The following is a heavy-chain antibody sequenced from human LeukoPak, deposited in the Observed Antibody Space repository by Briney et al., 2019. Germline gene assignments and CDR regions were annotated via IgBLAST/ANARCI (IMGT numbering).Heavy chain of an antibody. CDR2: LSGRGGGT. Sequence: GGSLRLSCAVSGITLSNYGMSWVRQAPGKGLEGVAGLSGRGGGTNYADSVKGRFTISRDNAKKTLYLQINSMRAEDTAVYVCAKRGVVIRVILVGFHKEAYYFDSWGQGALVTVSS. J-gene: IGHJ4*02. CDR1: GITLSNYG. V-gene: IGHV3-23*01. CDR3: AKRGVVIRVILVGFHKEAYYFDS. D-gene: IGHD3-10*01.